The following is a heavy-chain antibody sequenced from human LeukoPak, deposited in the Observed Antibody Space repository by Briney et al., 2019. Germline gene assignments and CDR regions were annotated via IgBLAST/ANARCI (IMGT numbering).Heavy chain of an antibody. D-gene: IGHD3-10*02. CDR2: TNNDGSST. CDR3: TRSVFPYYFDC. J-gene: IGHJ4*02. CDR1: GFTFSNYW. Sequence: PGGSLRLSCVASGFTFSNYWIHWVRQAPGKGLVRVSRTNNDGSSTTYADFVKGRFTSSRDNAKNTLYLQMDSLRAEDTAVYYCTRSVFPYYFDCWGQGTLVTVSS. V-gene: IGHV3-74*01.